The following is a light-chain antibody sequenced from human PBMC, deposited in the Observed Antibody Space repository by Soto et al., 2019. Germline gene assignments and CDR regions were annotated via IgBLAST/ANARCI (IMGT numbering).Light chain of an antibody. V-gene: IGKV1-12*01. CDR3: QQANSFPLS. Sequence: DIQMTQSPLSVSASVGDRVIITCQASQDIGYWLAWYQQIPGKAPKLLIYAALSLQSGVSSRFSGSGSGTNFTLTINSLQPEDVAFYYCQQANSFPLSFGQGTRLEIK. CDR1: QDIGYW. J-gene: IGKJ5*01. CDR2: AAL.